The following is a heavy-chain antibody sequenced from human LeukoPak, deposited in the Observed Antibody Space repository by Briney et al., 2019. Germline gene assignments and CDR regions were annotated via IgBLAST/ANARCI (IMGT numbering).Heavy chain of an antibody. CDR2: ISYDGSNK. CDR1: GFTFSSYG. CDR3: AGRGYSYGYASLGAFDI. D-gene: IGHD5-18*01. V-gene: IGHV3-30*03. J-gene: IGHJ3*02. Sequence: PGGSLRLSCAASGFTFSSYGMHWVRQAPGKGLEWVAVISYDGSNKYYADSVKGRFTISRDNSKNTLYLQMNSLRAEDTAVYYCAGRGYSYGYASLGAFDIWGQGTMVTVSS.